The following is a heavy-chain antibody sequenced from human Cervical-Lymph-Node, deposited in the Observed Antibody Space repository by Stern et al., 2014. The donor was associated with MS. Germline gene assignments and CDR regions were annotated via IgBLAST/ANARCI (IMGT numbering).Heavy chain of an antibody. J-gene: IGHJ6*02. D-gene: IGHD1-14*01. CDR1: GYNFNAYY. CDR2: INPNSGET. Sequence: VQLVQSAAEVKKPGASVKVSCEASGYNFNAYYIHWVRQAPGRGLEWMGRINPNSGETKYAQKFQGRVTMTRDTSNTAYMELSRVTSDDTAVFYCARVTRHFENRLYFGMDVWGQGTTVTVSS. V-gene: IGHV1-2*06. CDR3: ARVTRHFENRLYFGMDV.